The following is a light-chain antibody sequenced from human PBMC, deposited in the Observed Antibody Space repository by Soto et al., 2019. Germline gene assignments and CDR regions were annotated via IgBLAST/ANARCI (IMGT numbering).Light chain of an antibody. J-gene: IGKJ1*01. V-gene: IGKV3-15*01. CDR2: GAS. CDR3: QQFNVWHRT. Sequence: EIVMTQSPATLSVSPGERATLSCRASQSVGSNLAWYQQKPGQAPRLLIYGASTRATDIPVRFSGSGSGTEFALTINSLQSEDSAVYFCQQFNVWHRTFGQGTKVDIK. CDR1: QSVGSN.